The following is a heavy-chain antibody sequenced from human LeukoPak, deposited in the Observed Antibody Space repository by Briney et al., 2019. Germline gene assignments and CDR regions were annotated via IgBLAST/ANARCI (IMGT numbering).Heavy chain of an antibody. CDR1: GITFSNYA. Sequence: GGSLRLSCVASGITFSNYAVNWVRQAPEKGLDWVSVISGSAHKIRYADSVKGRFTISRYNSENIVYLQMNNLRVEDTAVYYCAGRPTGYSSGYIHWGQGTLVTVSS. CDR3: AGRPTGYSSGYIH. J-gene: IGHJ4*02. D-gene: IGHD5-18*01. V-gene: IGHV3-23*01. CDR2: ISGSAHKI.